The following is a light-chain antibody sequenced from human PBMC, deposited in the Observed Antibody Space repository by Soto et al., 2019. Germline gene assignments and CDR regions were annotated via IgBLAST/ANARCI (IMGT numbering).Light chain of an antibody. V-gene: IGLV2-14*01. CDR1: SSDVGGYNY. Sequence: QSALTQPASVSGSPGQSITISCTGTSSDVGGYNYVSWYQQHPGKAPKLMIYEVSNRPSGVSNRFSGSKSGNTAFLTISGLQAEDEADYYCSSYTSSSTDVFGTGTKVTVL. J-gene: IGLJ1*01. CDR2: EVS. CDR3: SSYTSSSTDV.